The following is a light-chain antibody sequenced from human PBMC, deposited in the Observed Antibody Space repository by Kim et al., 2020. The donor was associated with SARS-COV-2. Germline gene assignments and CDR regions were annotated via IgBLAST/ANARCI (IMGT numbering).Light chain of an antibody. V-gene: IGKV1-16*02. CDR1: QGISNH. J-gene: IGKJ1*01. Sequence: DVQMTQSPSSLSASVGDRVTLTCRASQGISNHLAWVQQKPGKARKALIYGASSLHSGVPSKFSGSGSGTDFTLTISSLQPEDFATYYCLQYYSYPRTFGQGTKMDIK. CDR3: LQYYSYPRT. CDR2: GAS.